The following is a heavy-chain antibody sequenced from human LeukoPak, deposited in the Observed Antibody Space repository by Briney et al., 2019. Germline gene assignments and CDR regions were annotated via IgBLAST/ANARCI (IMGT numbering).Heavy chain of an antibody. D-gene: IGHD6-13*01. CDR2: IYTSGST. CDR1: GGSISSYY. V-gene: IGHV4-4*07. Sequence: SETLSLTCTVSGGSISSYYWSWIRQPAGKGLEWIGRIYTSGSTNYNPSLKSRVTMSVDTSKNQLSLKLSSVTAADTAVYYCARDGYSISWLTPFDYWGQGTLVTVSS. J-gene: IGHJ4*02. CDR3: ARDGYSISWLTPFDY.